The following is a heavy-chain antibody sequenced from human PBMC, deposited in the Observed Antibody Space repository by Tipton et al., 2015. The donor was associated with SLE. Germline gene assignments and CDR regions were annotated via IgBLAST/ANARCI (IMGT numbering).Heavy chain of an antibody. CDR1: GGPTSSYY. J-gene: IGHJ3*02. D-gene: IGHD5-24*01. Sequence: TLSLTCTVSGGPTSSYYWGWIRQPPGKGLEWIASIYYSGTINYNPSLKSRVTMSTDTSKNQFSLRLTSVTAADTALYYCGRARVGMGYVFDIWGQGTMVTVSS. CDR3: GRARVGMGYVFDI. V-gene: IGHV4-59*08. CDR2: IYYSGTI.